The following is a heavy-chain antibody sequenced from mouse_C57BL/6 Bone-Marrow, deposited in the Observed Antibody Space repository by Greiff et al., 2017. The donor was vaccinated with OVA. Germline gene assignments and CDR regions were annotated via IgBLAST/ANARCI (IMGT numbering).Heavy chain of an antibody. V-gene: IGHV5-9-1*02. CDR2: ISSGGDSI. Sequence: EVMLVESGEGLVKPGGSLKLSCAASGFTFSSYAMSWVRQTPEKRLEWVAYISSGGDSIYYADTVKGRFTISRYNARNTLYLQMSSLKSEDTAMYYCTRDRTQYFDVWGTGTTVTVSS. CDR3: TRDRTQYFDV. J-gene: IGHJ1*03. CDR1: GFTFSSYA.